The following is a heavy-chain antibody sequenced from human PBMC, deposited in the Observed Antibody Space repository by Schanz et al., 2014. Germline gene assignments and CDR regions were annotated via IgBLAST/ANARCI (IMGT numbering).Heavy chain of an antibody. CDR2: IYYTGST. CDR1: GGSISSGAYY. Sequence: QVQLQESGPGLVKPSQTLSLTCSVSGGSISSGAYYWSWIRQHPGKGLEWIGYIYYTGSTYYNPSLKSRFSRSIDTSKTQFSLKLSSVTAADTAVYYCARDRGMTTSDYYYGMDVWGQGTAVTVSS. CDR3: ARDRGMTTSDYYYGMDV. D-gene: IGHD4-17*01. V-gene: IGHV4-31*03. J-gene: IGHJ6*02.